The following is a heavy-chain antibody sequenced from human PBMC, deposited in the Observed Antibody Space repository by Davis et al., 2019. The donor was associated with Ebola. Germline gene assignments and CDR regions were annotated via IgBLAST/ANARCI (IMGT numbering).Heavy chain of an antibody. V-gene: IGHV4-34*01. J-gene: IGHJ4*02. D-gene: IGHD3-16*02. Sequence: PSETLSLTCTVSGGSISSYYWNWIRQPPGKGLEWIGEINHSGSTNYNPSLKSRVTVSVDTSKNQLSLQLSSVTAADTAVYYCARGGTYRPYYFDFWGQGTLVTVSS. CDR3: ARGGTYRPYYFDF. CDR2: INHSGST. CDR1: GGSISSYY.